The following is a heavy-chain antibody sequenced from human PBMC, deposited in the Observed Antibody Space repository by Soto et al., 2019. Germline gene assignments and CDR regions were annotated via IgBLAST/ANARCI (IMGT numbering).Heavy chain of an antibody. CDR1: GGSISSSNW. CDR2: IYHSGST. CDR3: ARVEQLGGNYYYYGMDV. Sequence: SETLSLTCAVSGGSISSSNWWSWVRQPPGKGLEWIGEIYHSGSTNYNPSLKSRVTISVDKSKNQFSLKLSSVTAADTAVYYCARVEQLGGNYYYYGMDVWGQGTRVTFSS. D-gene: IGHD6-6*01. J-gene: IGHJ6*02. V-gene: IGHV4-4*02.